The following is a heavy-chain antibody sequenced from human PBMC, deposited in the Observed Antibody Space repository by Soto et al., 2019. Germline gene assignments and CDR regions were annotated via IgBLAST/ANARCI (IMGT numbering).Heavy chain of an antibody. CDR3: AGSGSYYDTFDY. CDR1: GYTFTSYG. CDR2: ISAYNGNT. J-gene: IGHJ4*02. Sequence: ASVKVSCKASGYTFTSYGISWVRQAPGQGLEWMGWISAYNGNTNYAQKLQGRVTMTTDKSTSTAYMELRSLRSDDTAVYYCAGSGSYYDTFDYWGQGSLVTVSS. D-gene: IGHD3-10*01. V-gene: IGHV1-18*01.